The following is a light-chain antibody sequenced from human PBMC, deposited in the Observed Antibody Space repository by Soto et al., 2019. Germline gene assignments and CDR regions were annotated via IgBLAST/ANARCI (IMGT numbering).Light chain of an antibody. CDR1: QSVDIY. J-gene: IGKJ2*01. CDR2: DAT. CDR3: QQRRSCPSYT. Sequence: EIVLTQSPATLSLSPGERATLSCRASQSVDIYLGWYQQKRGQAPRLLIYDATNRATGIPARFSGSGSGTDFTLTISSLEPEDFAVYYCQQRRSCPSYTFGQGTNVDIK. V-gene: IGKV3-11*01.